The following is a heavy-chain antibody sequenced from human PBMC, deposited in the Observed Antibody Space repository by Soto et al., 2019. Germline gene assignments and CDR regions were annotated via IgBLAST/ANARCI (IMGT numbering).Heavy chain of an antibody. V-gene: IGHV1-3*01. CDR1: GYTFTSYT. CDR3: ARGGGWVGEASFDS. Sequence: QVQLEQSGAEVKKPGASVKVSCKTSGYTFTSYTLHWVRQAPGQGLEWMGWINAGNGREKYSQRFQDRVSLSTDKSATPAYMELRSLRSKDPAMYYCARGGGWVGEASFDSWGQGTLVTVSS. D-gene: IGHD3-10*01. CDR2: INAGNGRE. J-gene: IGHJ4*02.